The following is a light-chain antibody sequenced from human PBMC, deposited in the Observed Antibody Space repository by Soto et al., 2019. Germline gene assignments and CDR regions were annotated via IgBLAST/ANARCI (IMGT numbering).Light chain of an antibody. CDR1: QTVSSNY. CDR3: QQYGSSYT. J-gene: IGKJ2*01. Sequence: EIVLTQSPGTLSLSPGERATLSCRASQTVSSNYLAWYQQKPGQAPRLLIYGASIRATDIPDRFSGSGSATDFTLTISRLEPEDFAVYYCQQYGSSYTFGQGTKLEIK. V-gene: IGKV3-20*01. CDR2: GAS.